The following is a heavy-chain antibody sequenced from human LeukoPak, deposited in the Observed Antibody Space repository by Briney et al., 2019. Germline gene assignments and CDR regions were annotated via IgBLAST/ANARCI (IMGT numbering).Heavy chain of an antibody. J-gene: IGHJ3*02. Sequence: PSDTLSLTCAVSGDSISSSNWWVWIRQPPGKGLEWIGYIYYSGSTYYNPSLKSRVAMSVDTSKNQFSLKLSSVTAVDTAVYYCARDLPYYYDSSGYYLGAFDIWGQGTMVTVSS. V-gene: IGHV4-28*03. CDR1: GDSISSSNW. CDR2: IYYSGST. D-gene: IGHD3-22*01. CDR3: ARDLPYYYDSSGYYLGAFDI.